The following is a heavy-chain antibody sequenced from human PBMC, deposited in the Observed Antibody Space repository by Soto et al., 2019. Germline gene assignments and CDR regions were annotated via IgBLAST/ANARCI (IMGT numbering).Heavy chain of an antibody. CDR2: IKQDGSEK. Sequence: HPGGSLRLSCTASGFTFSSYWMSWVRQAPGKGLEWVANIKQDGSEKYYVDSVKGRFTISRDNAKNSLYLQMNSLRAEDTAVYYCARFWSGYYTAGYYFDYWGQGTLVTVSS. J-gene: IGHJ4*02. CDR1: GFTFSSYW. CDR3: ARFWSGYYTAGYYFDY. V-gene: IGHV3-7*01. D-gene: IGHD3-3*01.